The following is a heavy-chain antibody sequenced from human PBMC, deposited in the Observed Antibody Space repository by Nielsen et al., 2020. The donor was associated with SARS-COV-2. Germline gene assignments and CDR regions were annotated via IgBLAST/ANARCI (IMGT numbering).Heavy chain of an antibody. CDR2: LSSSSSYI. CDR1: GFTFSIYS. J-gene: IGHJ4*02. D-gene: IGHD3-10*01. CDR3: AKLGGWFGTADY. Sequence: GESLKISCAASGFTFSIYSMNWVRQAPGKGLEWVSSLSSSSSYIYYADSVKGRFTISRDNSKNTLYLQMNSLRAEDTALYYCAKLGGWFGTADYWGQGTLVTVSS. V-gene: IGHV3-21*04.